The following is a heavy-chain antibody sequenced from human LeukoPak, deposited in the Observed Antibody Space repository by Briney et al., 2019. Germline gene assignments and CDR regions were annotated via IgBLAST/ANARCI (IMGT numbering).Heavy chain of an antibody. J-gene: IGHJ4*02. CDR2: IYYSGST. CDR3: AREKVLLWFGDRIGGLFDY. V-gene: IGHV4-59*01. D-gene: IGHD3-10*01. Sequence: SETLSLTCTGSGGSISIYYWSWIRQPPGKGLEGIGYIYYSGSTNYNASLKSRVTMSVDTSKNQFSLKLSSVTAADTAAYYCAREKVLLWFGDRIGGLFDYWGQGSLVTVSS. CDR1: GGSISIYY.